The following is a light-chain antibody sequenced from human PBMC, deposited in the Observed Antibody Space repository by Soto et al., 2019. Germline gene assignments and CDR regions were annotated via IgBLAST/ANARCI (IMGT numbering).Light chain of an antibody. CDR3: QQYIRWPLT. Sequence: EIVMTQSPATLSVSPGERATLSCRASQSVSSKLAWFQQKPGQAPSLLIYGVSTRATGVPVRFSGSGSGTEFTLTVNSLQSEDFAVYYCQQYIRWPLTFGGGTKVDIK. CDR1: QSVSSK. CDR2: GVS. V-gene: IGKV3-15*01. J-gene: IGKJ4*01.